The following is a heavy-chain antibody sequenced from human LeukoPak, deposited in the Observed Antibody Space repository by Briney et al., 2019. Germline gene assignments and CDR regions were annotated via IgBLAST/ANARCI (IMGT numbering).Heavy chain of an antibody. CDR3: SRDHSSSCQLFDY. D-gene: IGHD6-13*01. CDR2: RSAYNGNT. Sequence: ASVKVSCKASGYTFTNYGITWVRQAPGQGLEWMGWRSAYNGNTKYAQTLQGRVTMTTDTSTSTAYIELRSLRSDDTAVYYCSRDHSSSCQLFDYWGQGTLVTVSS. CDR1: GYTFTNYG. J-gene: IGHJ4*02. V-gene: IGHV1-18*01.